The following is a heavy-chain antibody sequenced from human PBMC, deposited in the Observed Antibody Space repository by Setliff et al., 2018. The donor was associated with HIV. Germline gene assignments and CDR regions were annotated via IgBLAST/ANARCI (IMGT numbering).Heavy chain of an antibody. D-gene: IGHD3-10*01. CDR1: GGSISSSSYY. V-gene: IGHV4-39*01. CDR2: IYSSGST. Sequence: PSETLSLTCTVSGGSISSSSYYWGWIRQPPGKGLEWIGTIYSSGSTYYNPSLKSRATISVDTSKKQFSLNLSSVTATDTAVYYCVHLPRVINLTVRGVIIRGNWFDPWGQGTLVTVSS. CDR3: VHLPRVINLTVRGVIIRGNWFDP. J-gene: IGHJ5*02.